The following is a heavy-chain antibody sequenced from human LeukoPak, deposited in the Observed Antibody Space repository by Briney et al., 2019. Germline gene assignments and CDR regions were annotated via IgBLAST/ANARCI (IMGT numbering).Heavy chain of an antibody. J-gene: IGHJ4*02. Sequence: SQTLSLTCTVSGVSFSSGGYYWGWIRQHPGKGLEWFSYIYYSGSTYYNPSLKSLFTISVDTSKNQFSLKMSSVTAAHTAVYYCAREQSDTAMVTGDGGIDYGGQGTLVTVSS. V-gene: IGHV4-31*01. CDR2: IYYSGST. CDR3: AREQSDTAMVTGDGGIDY. CDR1: GVSFSSGGYY. D-gene: IGHD5-18*01.